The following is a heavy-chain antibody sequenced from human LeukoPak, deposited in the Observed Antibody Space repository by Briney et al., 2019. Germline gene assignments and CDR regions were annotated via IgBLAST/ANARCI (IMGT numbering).Heavy chain of an antibody. Sequence: SETLSLTCTVSGGSISSSSYFWGWIRQPPGKGLEWIGSTPYSGRPYYNPSFKSRVIISVDTSKSQFSLKLSSVTAADTAVYYCARGPTGYSWGQGTLVTVSS. D-gene: IGHD6-13*01. CDR3: ARGPTGYS. CDR1: GGSISSSSYF. V-gene: IGHV4-39*07. J-gene: IGHJ5*02. CDR2: TPYSGRP.